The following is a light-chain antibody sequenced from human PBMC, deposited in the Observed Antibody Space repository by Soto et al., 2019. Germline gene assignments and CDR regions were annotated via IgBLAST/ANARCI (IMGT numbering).Light chain of an antibody. CDR1: QSVASSY. J-gene: IGKJ3*01. CDR2: GAS. V-gene: IGKV3-20*01. Sequence: EILLTQSPGTLSLSPGERATLSCRASQSVASSYLAWYQQKPGQAPRLLIYGASSRATGIPDRFSGSGSGTEFTLTFRSLEPEDFAVYYCQQYGSSPALFAFGPGTKVDIK. CDR3: QQYGSSPALFA.